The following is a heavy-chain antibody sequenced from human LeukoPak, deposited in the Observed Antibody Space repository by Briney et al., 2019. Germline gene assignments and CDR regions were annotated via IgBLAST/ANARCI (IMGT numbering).Heavy chain of an antibody. J-gene: IGHJ5*02. CDR1: GGSFSGYY. CDR3: ARRGSGGWRNWFDP. D-gene: IGHD6-19*01. Sequence: SETLSLTCAVYGGSFSGYYWSWIRQPPGKGLEWIGEINHSGSTNYNPSLKSRVTISVDTSKNQFSLKLSSVTAADTAMYYCARRGSGGWRNWFDPWGQGTLVTVSS. V-gene: IGHV4-34*01. CDR2: INHSGST.